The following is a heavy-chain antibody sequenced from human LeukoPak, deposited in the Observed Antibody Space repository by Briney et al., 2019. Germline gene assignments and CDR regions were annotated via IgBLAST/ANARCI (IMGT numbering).Heavy chain of an antibody. CDR1: GFTFSSTT. D-gene: IGHD1-1*01. J-gene: IGHJ3*02. Sequence: PGGSLRLSCAAAGFTFSSTTLSWVRQAPGEGLDWVSLISVSSTTYYLDSVKGRFTISRDNTKNALYLQMNRLRAEDTALYYCAKCNLDNCREGFDIWGQGTMVTVSS. V-gene: IGHV3-23*01. CDR3: AKCNLDNCREGFDI. CDR2: ISVSSTT.